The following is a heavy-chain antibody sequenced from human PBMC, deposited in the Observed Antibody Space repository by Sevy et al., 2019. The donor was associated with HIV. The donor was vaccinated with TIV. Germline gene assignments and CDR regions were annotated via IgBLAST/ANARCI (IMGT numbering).Heavy chain of an antibody. J-gene: IGHJ6*02. CDR2: IRSKAYGGTT. V-gene: IGHV3-49*04. D-gene: IGHD1-26*01. Sequence: SLRLSCTVSGVTLGDYDMSWVRRAPGKELEWVGFIRSKAYGGTTEYAASVRGRFTISRDDSKSIDYLQMNSLETEDTVVYYSTRVGGATGWGMDVWGQGITVTVSS. CDR3: TRVGGATGWGMDV. CDR1: GVTLGDYD.